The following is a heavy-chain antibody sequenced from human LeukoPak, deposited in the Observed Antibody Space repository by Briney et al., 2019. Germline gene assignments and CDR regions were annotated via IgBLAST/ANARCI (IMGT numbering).Heavy chain of an antibody. V-gene: IGHV5-51*01. CDR2: IHPGDSDT. CDR1: GYSFTSYW. Sequence: GESLKISCKGSGYSFTSYWIAWVRHMPGKGLEWMGIIHPGDSDTIYSPSFQGQVTISADKSINTAYLQWSTLKASDTAIYYCARQKGLWPGPDFWGQGTLVTVSS. J-gene: IGHJ4*02. CDR3: ARQKGLWPGPDF. D-gene: IGHD3-16*01.